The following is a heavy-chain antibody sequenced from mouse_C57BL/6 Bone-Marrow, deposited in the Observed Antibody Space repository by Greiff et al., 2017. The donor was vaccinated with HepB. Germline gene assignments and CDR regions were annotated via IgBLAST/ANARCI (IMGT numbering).Heavy chain of an antibody. CDR2: IYPGDGDT. CDR1: GYAFSSYW. CDR3: ARRRWLLRLDY. V-gene: IGHV1-80*01. D-gene: IGHD2-3*01. J-gene: IGHJ2*01. Sequence: QVQLKQSGAELVKPGASVKISCKASGYAFSSYWMNWVKQRPGKGLEWIGQIYPGDGDTNYNGKFKGKATLTADKSSSTAYMQLSSLTSEDSAVYFCARRRWLLRLDYWGQGTTLTVSS.